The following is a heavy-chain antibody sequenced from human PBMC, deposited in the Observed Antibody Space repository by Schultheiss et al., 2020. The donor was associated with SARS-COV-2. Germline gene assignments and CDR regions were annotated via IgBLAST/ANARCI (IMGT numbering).Heavy chain of an antibody. J-gene: IGHJ6*02. V-gene: IGHV1-18*01. CDR1: GYTFSNYG. CDR3: ATRAHIVVVPAAYYYYGMDV. D-gene: IGHD2-2*01. CDR2: ISIYNGAT. Sequence: ASVKVSCKTSGYTFSNYGITWVRQAPGQGVEWMGWISIYNGATKYAQKFQGRVTITRDTSASTAYMELSSLRSDDTAVYYCATRAHIVVVPAAYYYYGMDVWGQGTTVTVSS.